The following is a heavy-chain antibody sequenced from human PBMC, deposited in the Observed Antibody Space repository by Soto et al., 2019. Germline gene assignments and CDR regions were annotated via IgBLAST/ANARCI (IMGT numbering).Heavy chain of an antibody. CDR2: VYHSGST. CDR1: GGSISSYY. J-gene: IGHJ4*02. V-gene: IGHV4-59*01. Sequence: QVQLQESGPGLVKPSETLSLTCTLSGGSISSYYWNWIRQPPGKGLEWIGFVYHSGSTDYNPSLRSRVTIAIDTSKNQFSLKLSSVTAADTAVYYCARRRGSGWYFGFDYWGQGILVTVSS. D-gene: IGHD6-19*01. CDR3: ARRRGSGWYFGFDY.